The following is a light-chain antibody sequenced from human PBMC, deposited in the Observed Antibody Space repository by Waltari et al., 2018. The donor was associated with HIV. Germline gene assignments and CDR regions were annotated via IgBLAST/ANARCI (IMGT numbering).Light chain of an antibody. CDR2: STN. CDR1: SDSVSTTHY. V-gene: IGLV8-61*01. J-gene: IGLJ3*02. Sequence: QTVVTQEPSFSVSPGGTVTLTCGLRSDSVSTTHYASWYRQTPGQAPRTLISSTNVRSSGVPYRFSGSILGNKAALTITGAQADDECHYYCVLYMGGAWVFGGGTKLTVL. CDR3: VLYMGGAWV.